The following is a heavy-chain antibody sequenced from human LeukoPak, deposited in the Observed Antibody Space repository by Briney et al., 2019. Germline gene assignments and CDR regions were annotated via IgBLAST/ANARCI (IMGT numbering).Heavy chain of an antibody. Sequence: PSETLSLTCSVSGGSIGSSFWNWIRLSPGKGLEWIGYISYSGRTNYSPSLKSRVTISIDTSKNQLSLTLSSVTAADTALYYCARDRGGTYYTFDVWGQGTMVTVSA. V-gene: IGHV4-59*13. D-gene: IGHD1-26*01. CDR3: ARDRGGTYYTFDV. CDR2: ISYSGRT. J-gene: IGHJ3*01. CDR1: GGSIGSSF.